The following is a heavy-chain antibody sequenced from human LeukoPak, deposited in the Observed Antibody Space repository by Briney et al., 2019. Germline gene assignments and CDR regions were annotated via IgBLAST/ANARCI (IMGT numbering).Heavy chain of an antibody. CDR1: GGTFSSYA. D-gene: IGHD2-2*01. J-gene: IGHJ6*03. CDR2: IIPIFGTA. V-gene: IGHV1-69*13. Sequence: EASVKVSCKASGGTFSSYAISWVRQAPGQGLEWMGGIIPIFGTANYAQKFQGRVTITADESTSTAYMELSSLRSEDTAVYYCAGMGVPAAKEPSYYYMDVWGKGTTVTVSS. CDR3: AGMGVPAAKEPSYYYMDV.